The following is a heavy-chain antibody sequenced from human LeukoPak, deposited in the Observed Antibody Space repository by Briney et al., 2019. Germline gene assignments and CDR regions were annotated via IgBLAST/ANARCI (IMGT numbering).Heavy chain of an antibody. J-gene: IGHJ6*02. Sequence: PGASVKVSCKASGYTFTSYAISWVRQAPGQGLEWMGGIIPIFGTANYAQKFQGRVTITADESTSTAYMELSSLRSEDTAVYYCASTVHLARSNYLYYYYGMDVWGQGTTVTVSS. CDR1: GYTFTSYA. V-gene: IGHV1-69*13. CDR3: ASTVHLARSNYLYYYYGMDV. D-gene: IGHD4-11*01. CDR2: IIPIFGTA.